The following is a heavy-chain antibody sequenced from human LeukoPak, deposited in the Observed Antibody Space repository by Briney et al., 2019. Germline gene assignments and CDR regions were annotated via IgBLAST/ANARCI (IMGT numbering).Heavy chain of an antibody. CDR3: ARSYSSSRGTFDY. J-gene: IGHJ4*02. CDR1: GFTFSSYG. Sequence: GGSLRLSCAASGFTFSSYGMNWVRQAPGKGLEWVSSITSSSSYIYYADSVKGRFTISRDNAKNSLCLQMNSLRAEDTAVYYCARSYSSSRGTFDYWGQGTLVTVSS. D-gene: IGHD6-6*01. CDR2: ITSSSSYI. V-gene: IGHV3-21*01.